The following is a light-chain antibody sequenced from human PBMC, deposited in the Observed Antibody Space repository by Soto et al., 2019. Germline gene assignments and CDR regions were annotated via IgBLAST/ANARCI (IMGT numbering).Light chain of an antibody. V-gene: IGLV4-60*02. J-gene: IGLJ3*02. CDR2: LEGSGSY. Sequence: QSVLTQSSSASASLGSSVKLTCTLSSGHRSYIIAWHQQQPGMAPRYLMKLEGSGSYNKGSGVPDRFSASSSGADRYLTISNLQFEDEADYYCETWDINTRVFGGGTKLTVL. CDR3: ETWDINTRV. CDR1: SGHRSYI.